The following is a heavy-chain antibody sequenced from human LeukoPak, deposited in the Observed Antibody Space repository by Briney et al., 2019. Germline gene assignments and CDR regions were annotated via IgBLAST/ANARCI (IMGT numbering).Heavy chain of an antibody. CDR2: ISDSGSST. CDR1: GFTFGAYY. D-gene: IGHD3-16*02. V-gene: IGHV3-11*04. CDR3: ARDRRGNYHYDY. Sequence: GGSLRLSCAASGFTFGAYYMSWIRQAPGEGLEWVSYISDSGSSTYNADSVKGRFTISRDSAKNTRYLQMKRLRAEDTAVYYCARDRRGNYHYDYWGQGNLITVTS. J-gene: IGHJ4*02.